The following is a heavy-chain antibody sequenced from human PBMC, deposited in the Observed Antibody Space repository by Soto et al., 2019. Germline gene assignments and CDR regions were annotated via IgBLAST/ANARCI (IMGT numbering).Heavy chain of an antibody. J-gene: IGHJ3*01. V-gene: IGHV4-4*02. CDR3: AYSCGRYRHEV. CDR1: GDSISSPKW. CDR2: LLHSGTT. Sequence: QVQLQESGPGLVKPSGTLSLTCAVSGDSISSPKWWTWLRQPPGKGLEWIGDLLHSGTTNYNPSLKRRVTLAVSKPQNQFPLKLSSVTAADTAIYYCAYSCGRYRHEVWGQGTAVTVSS. D-gene: IGHD6-19*01.